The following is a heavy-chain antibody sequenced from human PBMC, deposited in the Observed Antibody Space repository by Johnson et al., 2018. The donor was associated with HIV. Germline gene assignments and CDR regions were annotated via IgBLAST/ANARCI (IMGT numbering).Heavy chain of an antibody. CDR2: IYTGGST. J-gene: IGHJ3*02. D-gene: IGHD3-22*01. CDR1: GFTVSSNY. CDR3: ARDRPLDDNGFYYVPDAFDI. V-gene: IGHV3-66*01. Sequence: VQLVESGGGLVQPGGSLRLSCAASGFTVSSNYMSWVRQAPGKGLEWVSLIYTGGSTYYADSVKGRFTISRDNSKNTLYLQMNSLRVEDTAVYYCARDRPLDDNGFYYVPDAFDIWGQGTMVTVSS.